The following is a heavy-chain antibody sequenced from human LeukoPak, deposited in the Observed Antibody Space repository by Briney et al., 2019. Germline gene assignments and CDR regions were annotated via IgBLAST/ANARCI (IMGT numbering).Heavy chain of an antibody. V-gene: IGHV3-48*03. J-gene: IGHJ4*02. Sequence: PGGSLRLSCAASGFTFSSYEMNWVRQAPGKGLEWVSYISSSGSTIYYADSVRGRFTISRDNSKNTLYLQMNSLRAEDTAVYYCATSPLAGSWGQGTLVTVSS. CDR3: ATSPLAGS. CDR2: ISSSGSTI. CDR1: GFTFSSYE. D-gene: IGHD3-10*01.